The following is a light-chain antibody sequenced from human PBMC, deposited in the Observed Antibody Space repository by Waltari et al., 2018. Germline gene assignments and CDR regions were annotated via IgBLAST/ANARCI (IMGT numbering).Light chain of an antibody. J-gene: IGKJ4*01. V-gene: IGKV4-1*01. CDR3: KQYFKTPLT. Sequence: DIVMTQSPDSLTVSLGERATIHCKSSQTILYSSSNKNYLAWYQRKPRQPPKLLIYWASTRESGVPDRVSGAGSGTDFTLTISRLQAEDVAVYYCKQYFKTPLTFGGGTKVEIK. CDR1: QTILYSSSNKNY. CDR2: WAS.